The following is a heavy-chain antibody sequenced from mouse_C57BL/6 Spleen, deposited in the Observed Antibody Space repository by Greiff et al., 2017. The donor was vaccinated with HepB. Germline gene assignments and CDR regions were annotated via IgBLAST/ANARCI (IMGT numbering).Heavy chain of an antibody. D-gene: IGHD1-1*01. CDR1: GYSFTGYY. CDR2: INPSTGGT. V-gene: IGHV1-42*01. J-gene: IGHJ3*01. CDR3: ASFTTPRGFAY. Sequence: EVQLQQSGPELVKPGASVKISCKASGYSFTGYYMNWVKQSPEKSLEWIGEINPSTGGTTYNQKFKAKATLTVDKSSSTAYMQLKSLTSEDSAVYYCASFTTPRGFAYWGQGTLVTVSA.